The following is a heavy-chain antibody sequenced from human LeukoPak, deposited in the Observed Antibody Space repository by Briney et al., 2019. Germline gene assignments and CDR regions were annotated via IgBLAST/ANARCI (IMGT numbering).Heavy chain of an antibody. Sequence: ASVKVSCKASGGTFSSYAISWVRQAPGQGLEWMGGIIPIFGTANYAQKFQGRVTITADESTSTAYTELSSLRSEDTAVYYCASRFRYSSSWDYYYYYMDVWGKGTTVTVSS. CDR3: ASRFRYSSSWDYYYYYMDV. D-gene: IGHD6-13*01. CDR1: GGTFSSYA. V-gene: IGHV1-69*13. CDR2: IIPIFGTA. J-gene: IGHJ6*03.